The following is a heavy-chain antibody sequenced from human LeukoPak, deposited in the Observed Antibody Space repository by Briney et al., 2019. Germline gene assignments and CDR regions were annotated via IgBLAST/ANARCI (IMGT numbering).Heavy chain of an antibody. D-gene: IGHD1-26*01. J-gene: IGHJ4*02. Sequence: GESLKISCKGSGYSFTSYWIGWVRQMPGKGLEWMGIIYPGDSDTRYSPSFQGQVTISADKSISTAYLQWSSLKASDTAMYYCAKISGSYYSPQMYYFDYWGQGTLVTVSS. CDR3: AKISGSYYSPQMYYFDY. V-gene: IGHV5-51*01. CDR1: GYSFTSYW. CDR2: IYPGDSDT.